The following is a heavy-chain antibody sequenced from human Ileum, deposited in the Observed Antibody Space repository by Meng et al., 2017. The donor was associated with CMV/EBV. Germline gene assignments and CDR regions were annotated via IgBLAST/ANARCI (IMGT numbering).Heavy chain of an antibody. CDR3: TRGAGAHSSKFDF. CDR1: GYDFITYG. CDR2: IDTNTGNP. V-gene: IGHV7-4-1*02. D-gene: IGHD6-13*01. Sequence: QVQLVQSGSELKEPGAPVKVSCKTSGYDFITYGINWVREAPGQRLEWMGWIDTNTGNPTYAQDFTGRFVFSLDTSVSTAYLQISSLRAEDTAVYYCTRGAGAHSSKFDFWGRGTLVTVSS. J-gene: IGHJ4*02.